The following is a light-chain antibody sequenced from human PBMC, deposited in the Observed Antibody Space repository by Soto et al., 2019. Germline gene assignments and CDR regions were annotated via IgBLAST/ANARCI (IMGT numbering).Light chain of an antibody. CDR1: QTISSN. V-gene: IGKV3-11*01. CDR2: GAF. J-gene: IGKJ5*01. Sequence: EIVMAQSPATLSVSPGERAMLSCRASQTISSNLAWYQQKPGQAPRLLIYGAFNRATGIPARFSGSGSGTDFTLTISSLEPEDSAVYYCQQRNVWPPVTFGQGTRLEIK. CDR3: QQRNVWPPVT.